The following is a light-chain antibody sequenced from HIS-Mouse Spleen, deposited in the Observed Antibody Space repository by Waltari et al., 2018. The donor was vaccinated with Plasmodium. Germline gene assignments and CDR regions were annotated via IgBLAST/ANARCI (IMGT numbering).Light chain of an antibody. J-gene: IGLJ2*01. CDR2: DDS. CDR1: NIGSKS. V-gene: IGLV3-21*02. CDR3: QVWDSSSDHPV. Sequence: SYVLTQPPSVSVAPGQTARITCGGNNIGSKSGHWYQQKPGQAPVLVVYDDSDRPSGIPERFAGSNSGNTATLTISRDEAGDEADYYCQVWDSSSDHPVFGGGTKLTVL.